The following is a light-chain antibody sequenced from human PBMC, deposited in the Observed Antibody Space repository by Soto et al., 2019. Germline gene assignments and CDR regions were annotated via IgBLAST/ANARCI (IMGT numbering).Light chain of an antibody. CDR1: QTIYSN. V-gene: IGKV3-15*01. CDR3: QRYQNLWR. J-gene: IGKJ1*01. Sequence: IMMTQSPATLSVSLGERATLSCRAGQTIYSNVAWYQQRPGQAPRLLIYRASTRATGVPARFSGSGSGTEFPPTISGLQSEDFAIYYGQRYQNLWRFGQGTRWKSN. CDR2: RAS.